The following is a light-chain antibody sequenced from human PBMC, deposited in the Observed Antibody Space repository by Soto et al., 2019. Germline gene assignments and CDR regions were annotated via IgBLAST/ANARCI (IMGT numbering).Light chain of an antibody. V-gene: IGKV3-20*01. Sequence: EIELTQSPGTLSLSPVERXTLXCMASQSVSSSYLAWYQQKPGQAPRLLIYGASSRATGTPDRFSGSGSGTDFTLTISRLEPEDFAVYYCQQYDTSPPLTFGGGTKVDIK. J-gene: IGKJ4*01. CDR1: QSVSSSY. CDR2: GAS. CDR3: QQYDTSPPLT.